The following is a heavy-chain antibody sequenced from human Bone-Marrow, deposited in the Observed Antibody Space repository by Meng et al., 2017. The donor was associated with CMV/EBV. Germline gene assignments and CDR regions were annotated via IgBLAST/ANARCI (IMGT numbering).Heavy chain of an antibody. CDR1: GFTFSSYS. Sequence: ETLSLTCAASGFTFSSYSMNWVRQAPGKGLEWVSSISSSSSYIYYADSVKGRFTISRDNAKNSLYLQMNSLRAEDTAVYYCARDLHDYGDYWPWGQGTLVTFSS. V-gene: IGHV3-21*01. J-gene: IGHJ5*02. CDR2: ISSSSSYI. D-gene: IGHD4-17*01. CDR3: ARDLHDYGDYWP.